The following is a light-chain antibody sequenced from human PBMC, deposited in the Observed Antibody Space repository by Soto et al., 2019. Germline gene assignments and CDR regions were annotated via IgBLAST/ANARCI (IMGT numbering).Light chain of an antibody. V-gene: IGKV3-11*01. CDR1: QSVFSY. CDR3: QQRSNWPST. Sequence: EIVLTQSPVTLSLSPGERATLSCRASQSVFSYLAWYQQKPGQAPRLLIYDAFKRATGIPARFSGSGSGTDFTLTISSLEPEDFAVYYCQQRSNWPSTFCGGTKVEIK. J-gene: IGKJ4*01. CDR2: DAF.